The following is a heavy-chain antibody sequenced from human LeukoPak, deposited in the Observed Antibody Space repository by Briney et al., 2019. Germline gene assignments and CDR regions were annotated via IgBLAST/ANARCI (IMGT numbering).Heavy chain of an antibody. CDR1: GFTFDDYA. CDR3: TRDTYYYDSSIPGY. V-gene: IGHV3-49*04. Sequence: GGSLRLSCTASGFTFDDYAMSWVRQAPGKGLEWVGFIRSKAYGGTTEYAASVKGRFTISRDDSKSIAYLQMNSLKTEDTAVYYCTRDTYYYDSSIPGYWGQGTLVTVSS. CDR2: IRSKAYGGTT. D-gene: IGHD3-22*01. J-gene: IGHJ4*02.